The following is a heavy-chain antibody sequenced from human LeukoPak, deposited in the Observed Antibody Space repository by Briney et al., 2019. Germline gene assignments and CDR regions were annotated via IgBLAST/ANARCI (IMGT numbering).Heavy chain of an antibody. CDR1: GGSISDFY. Sequence: SETLSLTCSVSGGSISDFYWSWIRQPAGKGLEWIGRIYTCGNTNYNPSLKSRVTMSLDASKNQFSLKLSSVTAADTAVYYCARNSGDYWGLGTLVAVSS. CDR2: IYTCGNT. J-gene: IGHJ4*02. D-gene: IGHD4-23*01. V-gene: IGHV4-4*07. CDR3: ARNSGDY.